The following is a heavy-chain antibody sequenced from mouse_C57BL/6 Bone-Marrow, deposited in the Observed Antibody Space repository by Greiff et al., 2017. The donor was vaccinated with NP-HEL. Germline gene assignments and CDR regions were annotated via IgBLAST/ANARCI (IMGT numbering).Heavy chain of an antibody. J-gene: IGHJ2*01. CDR1: GVNLPTNY. CDR3: ATRVTMGDY. CDR2: IDPANGTT. D-gene: IGHD2-5*01. V-gene: IGHV14-3*01. Sequence: VQLQQSVAELVRPGASVKLSCTASGVNLPTNYMHWVKQRPEQGLEWIGRIDPANGTTKYAPKFQGKATITADTSSNTAYLQLSSLTSEDTAIYYCATRVTMGDYWGQGTTLTVSS.